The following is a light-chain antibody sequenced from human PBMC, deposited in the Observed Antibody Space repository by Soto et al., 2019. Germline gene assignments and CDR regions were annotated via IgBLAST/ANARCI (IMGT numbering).Light chain of an antibody. V-gene: IGKV3-15*01. J-gene: IGKJ5*01. CDR2: GAS. CDR1: QSVSSN. CDR3: QQYVDSPIT. Sequence: EIVLTHSPATLSVSPWERATLSCRASQSVSSNLAWYQQKPGQAPRLLIYGASTRATGIPAKFSGGGSGTEFTPTISRLEPEDFAVYYCQQYVDSPITFGQGTRLEIK.